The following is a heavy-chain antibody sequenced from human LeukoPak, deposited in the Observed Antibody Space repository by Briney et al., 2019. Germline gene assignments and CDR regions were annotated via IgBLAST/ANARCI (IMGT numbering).Heavy chain of an antibody. CDR3: AKDLINSDTAMADYFDY. V-gene: IGHV3-23*01. D-gene: IGHD5-18*01. J-gene: IGHJ4*02. CDR2: ISGSGGST. Sequence: PGGSLRLSCAPSGFTPSSYAMSWVRQAPGEGLEWVSAISGSGGSTYYADSAKGRFTISRDNSKNTLYLQMNSLRAEDTAVYYCAKDLINSDTAMADYFDYWGQGTLVTVSS. CDR1: GFTPSSYA.